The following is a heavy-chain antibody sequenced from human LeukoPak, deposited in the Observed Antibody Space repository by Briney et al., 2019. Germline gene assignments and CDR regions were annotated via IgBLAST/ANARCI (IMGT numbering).Heavy chain of an antibody. V-gene: IGHV1-2*02. CDR3: ASFEVGA. CDR2: INPNNGDT. J-gene: IGHJ5*02. CDR1: GYTFTGYY. Sequence: GASVKVSCKASGYTFTGYYMHWVRQAPGQGPEWMGWINPNNGDTNYAQKFQGRVTMTRDTSITTVYMELSRLRSDETAVFYCASFEVGAWGQGTLVTVSS. D-gene: IGHD3-10*01.